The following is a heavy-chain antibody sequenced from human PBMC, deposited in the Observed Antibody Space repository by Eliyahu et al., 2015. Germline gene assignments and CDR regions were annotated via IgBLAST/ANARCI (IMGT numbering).Heavy chain of an antibody. CDR1: GGSISSGDYY. V-gene: IGHV4-39*01. J-gene: IGHJ5*02. CDR3: ARLQAAGAGQRWFDP. CDR2: IFYTGST. D-gene: IGHD6-13*01. Sequence: QLQLQESGPGLVKTSETLSLTCTVSGGSISSGDYYWVWVRQPPGKGLEWIGSIFYTGSTYYNPSLKSRVTISIDTSKNQFSLKLSSVTAADTVLYYCARLQAAGAGQRWFDPWGQGTLVTVSS.